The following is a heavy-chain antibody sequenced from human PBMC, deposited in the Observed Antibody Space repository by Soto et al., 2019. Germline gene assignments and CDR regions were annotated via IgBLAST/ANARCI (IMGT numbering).Heavy chain of an antibody. CDR3: AKAKGRGDLFIAGFDY. J-gene: IGHJ4*02. V-gene: IGHV3-30*18. CDR2: ISYDGSNK. Sequence: GGSLRLSCAASGFTFSSYGMHWVRQAPGKGLEWVAVISYDGSNKYYADSVKGRFTISRDNSKNTLYLQMNSLRAEDAAVYYCAKAKGRGDLFIAGFDYWGQGTLVTVSS. CDR1: GFTFSSYG. D-gene: IGHD2-21*01.